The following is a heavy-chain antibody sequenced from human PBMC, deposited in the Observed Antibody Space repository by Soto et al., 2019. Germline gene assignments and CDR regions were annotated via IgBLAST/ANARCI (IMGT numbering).Heavy chain of an antibody. V-gene: IGHV3-48*02. CDR2: ISSSSSTI. D-gene: IGHD6-19*01. Sequence: EVQLVESGGGLVQPGGSLRLSCAASGFTFSSYSMNWVRQAPGKGLEWVSYISSSSSTIYYADSVKGRFSISRDNAKNSRYLQINSLRDEDTAVYYCAREYSSGWYDADYWGQGTLVTVSS. J-gene: IGHJ4*02. CDR3: AREYSSGWYDADY. CDR1: GFTFSSYS.